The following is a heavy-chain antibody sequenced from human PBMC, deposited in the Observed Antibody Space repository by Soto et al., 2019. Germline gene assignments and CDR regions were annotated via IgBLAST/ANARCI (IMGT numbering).Heavy chain of an antibody. D-gene: IGHD2-21*02. Sequence: TLSRRCAVSGGSISSHNYYWTWIRQHPGKVLEWIVYIHYSGDTYYNPSLRSRLTMSVDTSKNQFYLKLTSVTDADTALYYCARAAVPYCGGDCYSPFDVWGQGIPVTVSS. V-gene: IGHV4-31*11. CDR3: ARAAVPYCGGDCYSPFDV. CDR1: GGSISSHNYY. J-gene: IGHJ4*02. CDR2: IHYSGDT.